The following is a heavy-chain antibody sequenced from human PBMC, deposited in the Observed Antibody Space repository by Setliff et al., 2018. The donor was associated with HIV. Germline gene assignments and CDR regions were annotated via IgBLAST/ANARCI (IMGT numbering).Heavy chain of an antibody. CDR2: MNPNSGNT. V-gene: IGHV1-8*02. CDR3: ARLLSGSWARAFDI. CDR1: GGTFSSYA. J-gene: IGHJ3*02. Sequence: GASVKVSCKASGGTFSSYAINWVRQATGQGLEWMGWMNPNSGNTGYAQKFQGRVTMTRNTSISTAYMELSSLRSEDTAVYYCARLLSGSWARAFDIWGQGTMVTVSS. D-gene: IGHD1-26*01.